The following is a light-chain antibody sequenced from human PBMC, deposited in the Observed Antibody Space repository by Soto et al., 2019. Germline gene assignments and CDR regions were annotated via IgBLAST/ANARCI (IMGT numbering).Light chain of an antibody. Sequence: IVITHSPSTLSVSPVERATLSFRASQNIYSNVAWYQQRPGQAPRLLIYRASTRATGIPARFSGSGSGTEFTLTISSLQSEDFTVYSCIQYHNLWEFGQGTKVDIK. CDR3: IQYHNLWE. CDR1: QNIYSN. J-gene: IGKJ1*01. CDR2: RAS. V-gene: IGKV3-15*01.